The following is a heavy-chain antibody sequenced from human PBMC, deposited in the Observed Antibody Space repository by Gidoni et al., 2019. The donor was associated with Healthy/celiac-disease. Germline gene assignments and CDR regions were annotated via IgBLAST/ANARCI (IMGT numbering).Heavy chain of an antibody. D-gene: IGHD6-19*01. CDR2: ISYDGSNK. V-gene: IGHV3-30*18. J-gene: IGHJ4*02. CDR3: AKDQHPYLIAVAAH. Sequence: QVQLVESGGGVVQPGRSLRLSCAASGFTFSSYGMHWVRQAPGKGLEWVAVISYDGSNKYYADSVKGRFTISRDNSKNTLYLQMNSLRAEDTAVYYCAKDQHPYLIAVAAHWGQGTLVTVSS. CDR1: GFTFSSYG.